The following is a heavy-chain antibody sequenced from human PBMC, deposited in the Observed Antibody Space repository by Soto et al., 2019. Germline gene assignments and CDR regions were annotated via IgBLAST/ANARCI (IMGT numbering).Heavy chain of an antibody. D-gene: IGHD1-1*01. CDR2: ISYDGSNK. Sequence: QVQLVESGGGVVQPGRSLRLSCAASGFTFSSYGMHWVRQAPGKGLEWVAVISYDGSNKYYADSVKGRFTISRDNSKNTLYLQMNSLRAEDTAVYYCANLSKERNPAYWGQGTLVTVSS. V-gene: IGHV3-30*18. J-gene: IGHJ4*02. CDR3: ANLSKERNPAY. CDR1: GFTFSSYG.